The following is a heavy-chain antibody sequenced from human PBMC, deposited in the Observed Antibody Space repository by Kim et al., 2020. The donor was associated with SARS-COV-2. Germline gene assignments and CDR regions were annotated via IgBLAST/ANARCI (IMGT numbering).Heavy chain of an antibody. CDR1: GFTFDDYA. CDR2: ISGDGGST. Sequence: GGSLRLSCAASGFTFDDYAMHWVRQAPGKGLEWVSLISGDGGSTYYADSVKGRFTISRDNSKNSLYLQMNSLRTEDTALYYCAKDMGSWYFSGEPYYYYGMDVWGQGTTVTVSS. J-gene: IGHJ6*02. V-gene: IGHV3-43*02. D-gene: IGHD6-13*01. CDR3: AKDMGSWYFSGEPYYYYGMDV.